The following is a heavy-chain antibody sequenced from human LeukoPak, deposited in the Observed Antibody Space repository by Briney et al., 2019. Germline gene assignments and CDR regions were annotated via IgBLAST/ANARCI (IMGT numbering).Heavy chain of an antibody. CDR1: DGSITNYD. V-gene: IGHV4-59*01. J-gene: IGHJ4*02. CDR3: ASLGYSYGSTFDY. CDR2: VHYSGTA. Sequence: SETLSLTCTVSDGSITNYDWSWVRQPPGKGLEFIGHVHYSGTANYNPSLRSRVTISIDTSKKHFFLKLKSVTAADTAVYFCASLGYSYGSTFDYWGQGTLVTVSS. D-gene: IGHD5-18*01.